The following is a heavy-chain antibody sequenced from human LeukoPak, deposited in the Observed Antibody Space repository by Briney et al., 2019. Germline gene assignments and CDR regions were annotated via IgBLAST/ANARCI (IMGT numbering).Heavy chain of an antibody. D-gene: IGHD3-16*01. J-gene: IGHJ6*02. CDR2: IYTSGST. Sequence: SETLSLTFTVSGGSISSGSYYWSWIRQPAGKGLEWIGRIYTSGSTNYNASLKSRVTISVDTSKNQFSLKLSSVTAADTAVYYCARDFGIFDYGMDVWGQGTTVTVSS. V-gene: IGHV4-61*02. CDR3: ARDFGIFDYGMDV. CDR1: GGSISSGSYY.